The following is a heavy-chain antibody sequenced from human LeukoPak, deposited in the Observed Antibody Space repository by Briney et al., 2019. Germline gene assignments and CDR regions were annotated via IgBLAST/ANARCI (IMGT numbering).Heavy chain of an antibody. CDR2: VNHSGST. J-gene: IGHJ4*02. V-gene: IGHV4-34*01. Sequence: SETLSLTCAVYGGSFSGYYWSWIRQPPGKGLEWIGGVNHSGSTNYNPSLKSRVTISVDTSKNQFSLKLSSVTAADTAVYYCARGGRITMVRGGHPYYFDYWGQGTLVTVSS. CDR3: ARGGRITMVRGGHPYYFDY. D-gene: IGHD3-10*01. CDR1: GGSFSGYY.